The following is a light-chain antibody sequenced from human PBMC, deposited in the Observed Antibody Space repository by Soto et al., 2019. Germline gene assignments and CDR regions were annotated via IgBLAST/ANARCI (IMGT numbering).Light chain of an antibody. V-gene: IGKV3D-15*01. CDR3: QQYNNWPPIT. CDR2: DAS. CDR1: QSVSSY. J-gene: IGKJ5*01. Sequence: EIVMTQSPATLSLSPGERATLSCRFSQSVSSYLAWYQQKPGQAPRLLIYDASNRATGIPARFSGSGSGTEFTLTISSLQSEDFAVYYCQQYNNWPPITFGQGTRLEI.